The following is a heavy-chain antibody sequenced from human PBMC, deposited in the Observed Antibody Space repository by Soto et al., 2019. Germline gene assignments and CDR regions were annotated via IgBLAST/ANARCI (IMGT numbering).Heavy chain of an antibody. CDR2: IIPILGET. Sequence: QVQLVQSGAEVKKPGSSVRVSCKASGTIFSSYTISWVRQAPGQGLEWMGRIIPILGETNSAQKFQGRVTLTADKSTNTAYMELNSLRLEDTALYYCARGLGRRMDVWGQGTTVTVSS. J-gene: IGHJ6*02. V-gene: IGHV1-69*08. CDR3: ARGLGRRMDV. CDR1: GTIFSSYT.